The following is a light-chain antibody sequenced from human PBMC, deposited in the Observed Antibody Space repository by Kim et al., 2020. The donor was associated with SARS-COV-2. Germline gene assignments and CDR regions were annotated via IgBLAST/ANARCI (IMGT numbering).Light chain of an antibody. V-gene: IGKV3-15*01. J-gene: IGKJ1*01. CDR1: QTINNK. CDR3: QQSNDWPPLT. Sequence: SPGERANLYCRASQTINNKLVWYQQKPGQAPRLLIYDATTRATGVPARFIGSGSETDFTLTISSLQSEDFAVYYCQQSNDWPPLTFGQGTKVDIK. CDR2: DAT.